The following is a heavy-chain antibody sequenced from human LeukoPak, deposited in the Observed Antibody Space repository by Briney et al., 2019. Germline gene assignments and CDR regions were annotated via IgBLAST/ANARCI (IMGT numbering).Heavy chain of an antibody. J-gene: IGHJ4*02. Sequence: SQTLSLTCTVSGGSISSGDYYWSWIRQHPGKGLEWIGYVYYSGSTYYNPSLKSRVTISVDTSKNQFSLKLSSVTAADTAVYYCARAGKTYYYDSSGYFIGAPVYWGQGTLVTVSS. CDR1: GGSISSGDYY. CDR2: VYYSGST. V-gene: IGHV4-31*03. D-gene: IGHD3-22*01. CDR3: ARAGKTYYYDSSGYFIGAPVY.